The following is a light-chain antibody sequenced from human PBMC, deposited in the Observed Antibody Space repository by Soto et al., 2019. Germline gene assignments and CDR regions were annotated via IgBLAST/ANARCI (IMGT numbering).Light chain of an antibody. CDR3: QQYNNSPRA. CDR2: GSS. CDR1: QTISSN. J-gene: IGKJ1*01. Sequence: EILMTQSPATLSVSPGERVTLSCRASQTISSNLAWYQQKPGQAPRLLIYGSSIRATGISARFSGSGSGTEFTLTISSLQSEDLAVYYCQQYNNSPRAFGQGTKVQIK. V-gene: IGKV3-15*01.